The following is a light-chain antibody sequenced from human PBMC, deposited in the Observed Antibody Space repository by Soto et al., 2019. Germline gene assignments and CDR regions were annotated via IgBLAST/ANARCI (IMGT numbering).Light chain of an antibody. J-gene: IGLJ1*01. Sequence: QSVLTQPASVSGSPGQSITISCTGTSSDIGAYNYVSWYQQHPGKAPKLMIYDVTNRPSGVSNRFSGSKSGNTASLTISGLRAEDEADYYCSSYTSSSSYVFGTGTKSPS. CDR2: DVT. CDR3: SSYTSSSSYV. V-gene: IGLV2-14*03. CDR1: SSDIGAYNY.